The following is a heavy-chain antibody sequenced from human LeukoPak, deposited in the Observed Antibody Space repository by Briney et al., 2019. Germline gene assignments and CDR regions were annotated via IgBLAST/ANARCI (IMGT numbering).Heavy chain of an antibody. CDR2: INPSDGKT. J-gene: IGHJ4*02. D-gene: IGHD5-18*01. CDR3: AREIGPRQLHLWGSAFDY. V-gene: IGHV1-46*01. CDR1: GYTFTNYY. Sequence: ASVKVSCEASGYTFTNYYMHWVRQAPGQGLEWMGIINPSDGKTSYAQKFQGRVTMTRDASTSTVYMELSSLRSEDTAVYYCAREIGPRQLHLWGSAFDYWGQGTLVTVSS.